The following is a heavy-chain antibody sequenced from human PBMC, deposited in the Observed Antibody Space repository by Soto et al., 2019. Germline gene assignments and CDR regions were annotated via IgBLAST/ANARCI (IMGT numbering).Heavy chain of an antibody. CDR1: GFTFSSYG. Sequence: GGSLRLSCAASGFTFSSYGMHWVRQAPGKGLEWVAVIWYDGSNKYYADSVKGRFTISRDNSKNTLYLQMNSLRAEDTAVYYCARAADTAMGNDYWGQGTLVTVSS. D-gene: IGHD5-18*01. J-gene: IGHJ4*02. CDR2: IWYDGSNK. V-gene: IGHV3-33*01. CDR3: ARAADTAMGNDY.